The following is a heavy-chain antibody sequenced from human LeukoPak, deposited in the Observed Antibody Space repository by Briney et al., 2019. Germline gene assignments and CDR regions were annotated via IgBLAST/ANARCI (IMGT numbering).Heavy chain of an antibody. D-gene: IGHD3-10*01. V-gene: IGHV1-24*01. CDR3: ATGEDPFGELLSDAFDI. J-gene: IGHJ3*02. CDR2: FDPEDGET. Sequence: ASVKVSCKVSGYTLTELSMHWVRQAPGKGLEWMGGFDPEDGETIYAQKFQGRVTMTEDTSTDTAYMELSSLRSEDTAVYYCATGEDPFGELLSDAFDIWGQGTMVTVSS. CDR1: GYTLTELS.